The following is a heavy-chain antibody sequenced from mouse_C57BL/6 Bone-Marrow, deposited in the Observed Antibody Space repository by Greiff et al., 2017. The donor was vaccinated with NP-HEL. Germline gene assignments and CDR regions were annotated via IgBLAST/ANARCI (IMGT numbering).Heavy chain of an antibody. Sequence: QVHVKQPGAELVKPGASVKLSCKASGYTFTSYWMHWVKQRPGQGLEWIGMIHPNSGSTNYNEKFKSKATLTVDKSSSTAYMQLSSLTSEDSAVYYCARRGDGYFSMDYWGQGTSVTVSS. CDR2: IHPNSGST. D-gene: IGHD2-3*01. J-gene: IGHJ4*01. V-gene: IGHV1-64*01. CDR1: GYTFTSYW. CDR3: ARRGDGYFSMDY.